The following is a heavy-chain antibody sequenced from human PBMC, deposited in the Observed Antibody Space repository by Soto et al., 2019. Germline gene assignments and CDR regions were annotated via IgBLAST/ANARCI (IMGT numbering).Heavy chain of an antibody. Sequence: ASVKVSCKASGYTFTSYGISWVRQAPGQGLEWMGWINPNNGSTNYAQKFQGWVTMTRDMSISTAYMELSRLRSDDTVVYYCARGIVVPAATNWFDPWGQGTLVTVSS. D-gene: IGHD2-2*01. CDR1: GYTFTSYG. CDR3: ARGIVVPAATNWFDP. J-gene: IGHJ5*02. CDR2: INPNNGST. V-gene: IGHV1-2*04.